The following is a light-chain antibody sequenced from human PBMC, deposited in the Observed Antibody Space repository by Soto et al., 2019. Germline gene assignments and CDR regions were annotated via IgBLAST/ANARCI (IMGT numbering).Light chain of an antibody. V-gene: IGKV3-20*01. J-gene: IGKJ5*01. CDR2: GAS. CDR3: QQYDYSPLVT. CDR1: QSVTKDF. Sequence: EIVLTQSPGTLSLSPGERATLSCRASQSVTKDFLAWYQQKPGQAPRLLVYGASTRATGIPDRFSGSGSGADFTLTISRLEPEDFAAYYCQQYDYSPLVTFGQGTRLEIK.